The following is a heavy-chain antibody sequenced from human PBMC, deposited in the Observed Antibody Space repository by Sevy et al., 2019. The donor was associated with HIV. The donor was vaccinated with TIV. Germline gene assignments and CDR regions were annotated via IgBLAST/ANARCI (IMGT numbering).Heavy chain of an antibody. Sequence: ASVKVSCKASGYTFTDYYIYWVRQAPGQGLEWMGWNNPKSGGTNYVQKFQGRVTMSRDTSISTAYMEMSSLRSDDTAVYYCAVGGGVNGRIAVTLDNWGQGTLVTVSS. CDR1: GYTFTDYY. J-gene: IGHJ4*02. D-gene: IGHD6-19*01. CDR2: NNPKSGGT. V-gene: IGHV1-2*02. CDR3: AVGGGVNGRIAVTLDN.